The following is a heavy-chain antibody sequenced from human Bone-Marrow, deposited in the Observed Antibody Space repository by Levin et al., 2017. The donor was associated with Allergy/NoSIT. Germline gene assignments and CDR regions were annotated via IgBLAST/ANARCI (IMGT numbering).Heavy chain of an antibody. CDR1: GGTFSTYG. D-gene: IGHD2-21*01. CDR3: ARGTSLRFFDS. V-gene: IGHV1-69*13. Sequence: SVKVSCKASGGTFSTYGFYWVRQAPGQGLEWMGGIIPVFGRTHDAQKFQGRVTITADESTTTAYMELRSLTYDDTAVYYCARGTSLRFFDSWGQGTLVTVSS. J-gene: IGHJ4*02. CDR2: IIPVFGRT.